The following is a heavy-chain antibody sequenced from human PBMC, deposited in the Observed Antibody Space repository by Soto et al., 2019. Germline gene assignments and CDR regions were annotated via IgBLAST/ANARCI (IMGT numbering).Heavy chain of an antibody. Sequence: QVQLVQSGAEVKKPGASVKVSCKASGYTFTSYDINWVRQATGQGLEWMGWMNPNSGNTGYAQKFQGRVTMTRNTYISTSYMELSSLRSEDAAVYYCARYDILTGQTGDYWGQGTLVTVSS. V-gene: IGHV1-8*01. J-gene: IGHJ4*02. CDR3: ARYDILTGQTGDY. CDR1: GYTFTSYD. D-gene: IGHD3-9*01. CDR2: MNPNSGNT.